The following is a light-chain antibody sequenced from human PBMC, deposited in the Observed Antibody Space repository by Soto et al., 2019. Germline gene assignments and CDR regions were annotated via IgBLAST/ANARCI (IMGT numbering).Light chain of an antibody. V-gene: IGKV3-20*01. Sequence: EIVLTQSPGTLSLSPGERATLSCRASQSVSSSYLAWYQHKPGQAPRLLIYGASSRATGIPARCSGSGSGPVFTLNTSNLEPVDFAGYYGEQDGGSHRMYTFGKGTMLVSK. CDR2: GAS. J-gene: IGKJ2*01. CDR1: QSVSSSY. CDR3: EQDGGSHRMYT.